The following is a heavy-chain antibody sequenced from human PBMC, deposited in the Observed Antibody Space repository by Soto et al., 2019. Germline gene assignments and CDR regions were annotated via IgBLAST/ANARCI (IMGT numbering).Heavy chain of an antibody. D-gene: IGHD3-10*01. V-gene: IGHV3-30*18. CDR3: AKGTSSEFLLSFDD. J-gene: IGHJ4*01. CDR2: ISYDGSNK. Sequence: PGGSLRLSCAASGFPFSSYGMHWVRQAPGKGLEWVAVISYDGSNKYYADSVKGRFTISRDNSRNTLFLQMDSLRADDTAVYFCAKGTSSEFLLSFDDWGHGTLVTVSS. CDR1: GFPFSSYG.